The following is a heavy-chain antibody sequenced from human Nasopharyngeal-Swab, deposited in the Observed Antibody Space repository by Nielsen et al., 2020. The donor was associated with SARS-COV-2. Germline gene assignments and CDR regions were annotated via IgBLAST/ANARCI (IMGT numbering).Heavy chain of an antibody. V-gene: IGHV3-74*01. Sequence: GESLKISCAASGFTFSSYWMHWVRQAPGKGLVWVSRINGDGSSTTYADSVRGRFTISRDNAKNTVYLQMNSLRAEDTAVYYCIRERQWFGDSSWGQGTLVTVSS. J-gene: IGHJ5*02. CDR3: IRERQWFGDSS. CDR1: GFTFSSYW. D-gene: IGHD3-10*01. CDR2: INGDGSST.